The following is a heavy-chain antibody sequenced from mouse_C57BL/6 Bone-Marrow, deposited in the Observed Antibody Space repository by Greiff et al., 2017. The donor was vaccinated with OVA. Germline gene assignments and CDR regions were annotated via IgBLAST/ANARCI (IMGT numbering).Heavy chain of an antibody. J-gene: IGHJ2*01. CDR2: INPSTGGT. CDR1: GYSFTGYY. CDR3: ARGHYYGSSYGDY. V-gene: IGHV1-42*01. Sequence: VQLQQSGPELVKPGASVKISCKASGYSFTGYYMNWVKQSPEKSLEWIGEINPSTGGTTYNQKFKAKATLTVDKSSSTAYMQLKSLTSEDSAVEYCARGHYYGSSYGDYWGQGTTLTVSS. D-gene: IGHD1-1*01.